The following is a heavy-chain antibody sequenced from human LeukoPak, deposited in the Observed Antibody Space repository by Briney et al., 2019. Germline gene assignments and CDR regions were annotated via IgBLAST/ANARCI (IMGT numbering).Heavy chain of an antibody. CDR2: INPNSGGT. J-gene: IGHJ6*02. Sequence: ASVKVSCKASGGTFSSYTISWVRQAPGQGLEWMGWINPNSGGTNYAQKFQGRVTMTRDTSISTAYMELSRLRSDDTAVYYCARDSITIFGVVYYYYYGMDVWGQGTTVTVSS. D-gene: IGHD3-3*01. CDR3: ARDSITIFGVVYYYYYGMDV. V-gene: IGHV1-2*02. CDR1: GGTFSSYT.